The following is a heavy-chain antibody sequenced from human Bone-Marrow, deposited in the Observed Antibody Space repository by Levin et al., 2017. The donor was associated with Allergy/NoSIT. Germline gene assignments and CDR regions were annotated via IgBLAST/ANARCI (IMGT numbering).Heavy chain of an antibody. V-gene: IGHV1-69*02. CDR1: GGTFSSYT. CDR2: IIPILGIA. J-gene: IGHJ4*02. D-gene: IGHD4-11*01. CDR3: ASTSNYWDISPYYFDY. Sequence: SVKVSCKASGGTFSSYTISWVRQAPGQGLEWMGRIIPILGIANYAQKFQGRVTITADKSTSTAYMELSSLRSEDTAVYYCASTSNYWDISPYYFDYWGQGTLVTVSS.